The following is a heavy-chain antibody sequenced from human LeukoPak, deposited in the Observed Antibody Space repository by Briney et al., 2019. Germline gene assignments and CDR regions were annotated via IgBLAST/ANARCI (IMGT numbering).Heavy chain of an antibody. D-gene: IGHD2-15*01. J-gene: IGHJ4*02. Sequence: ASVKVSCKASGYTFTSYAMHWVRQAPGQRLEWMGWINAGNGNTKYSQKFQGRVTITRDTSASTAYMELSSLRSEDTAVYYCARVGEYCSGGSCYSGSHLEYWGQGTLVTVSS. V-gene: IGHV1-3*01. CDR1: GYTFTSYA. CDR3: ARVGEYCSGGSCYSGSHLEY. CDR2: INAGNGNT.